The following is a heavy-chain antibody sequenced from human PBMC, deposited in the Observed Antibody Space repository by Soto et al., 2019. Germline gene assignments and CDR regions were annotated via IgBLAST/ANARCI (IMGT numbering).Heavy chain of an antibody. CDR1: GGSFSGYY. D-gene: IGHD3-3*01. Sequence: SETLSLTCAVYGGSFSGYYWSWIRQPPGKGLEWIGEIDHSGSTNYNPSLKSRVTISVDTSKNQFSLKLSSVTAADTAVYYCASRGGVVPTDYWGQGTLVTVSS. CDR2: IDHSGST. V-gene: IGHV4-34*01. CDR3: ASRGGVVPTDY. J-gene: IGHJ4*02.